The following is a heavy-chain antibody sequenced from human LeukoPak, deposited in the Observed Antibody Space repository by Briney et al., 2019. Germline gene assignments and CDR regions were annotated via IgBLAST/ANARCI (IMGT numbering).Heavy chain of an antibody. Sequence: ASVKVSCKASGYTFTGYYMHWVRQAPGQGLEWMGWINPNSGGTNYAQKFQGRVTMTRDTSISTAYMELSRLRSDDMAVYYCARAAFDGYYYYYYMDVWGKGTTVTISS. CDR3: ARAAFDGYYYYYYMDV. CDR2: INPNSGGT. J-gene: IGHJ6*03. CDR1: GYTFTGYY. V-gene: IGHV1-2*02. D-gene: IGHD5-24*01.